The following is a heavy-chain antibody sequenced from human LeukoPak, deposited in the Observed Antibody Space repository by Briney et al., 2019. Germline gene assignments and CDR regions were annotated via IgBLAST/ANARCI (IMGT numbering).Heavy chain of an antibody. CDR1: GYTFTSYY. Sequence: ASVKVSCKASGYTFTSYYMHWVRQAPGQGLEWMGIINPSGGSTSYAQKFQGRVTMTRDTSTSTVYMELSSLRSEDTAVYYCARAVGATTEGPRTRAFDIWGQGTMVTVSS. J-gene: IGHJ3*02. D-gene: IGHD1-26*01. CDR3: ARAVGATTEGPRTRAFDI. CDR2: INPSGGST. V-gene: IGHV1-46*01.